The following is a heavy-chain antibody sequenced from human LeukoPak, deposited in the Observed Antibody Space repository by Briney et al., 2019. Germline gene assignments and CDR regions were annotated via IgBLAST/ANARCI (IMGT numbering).Heavy chain of an antibody. D-gene: IGHD3-10*02. CDR2: ISGSGGNT. Sequence: GGSLRLSCAASGFTFNNYAMNWVRQAPGKGLESVSGISGSGGNTFYADSVKGRFIISRDNSKNTLYLQMNNLRAEDTAVYYCAEGQSAVFDLHPDYWGQGTLVTVSS. V-gene: IGHV3-23*01. J-gene: IGHJ4*02. CDR1: GFTFNNYA. CDR3: AEGQSAVFDLHPDY.